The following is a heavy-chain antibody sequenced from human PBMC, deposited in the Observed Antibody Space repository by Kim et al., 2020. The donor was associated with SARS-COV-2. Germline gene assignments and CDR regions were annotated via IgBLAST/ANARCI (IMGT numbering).Heavy chain of an antibody. D-gene: IGHD6-13*01. CDR3: ARDRSSWDSYYYGLDV. V-gene: IGHV3-33*01. J-gene: IGHJ6*02. CDR2: IWYDGSNK. CDR1: GFTFSSYG. Sequence: GGSLRLSCAASGFTFSSYGMHWVRQAPGKGLEWVAVIWYDGSNKYYADSVKGRFTISRDNSKNTLYLQMNSLRAEDTAVYYCARDRSSWDSYYYGLDVSGQETTGTLSS.